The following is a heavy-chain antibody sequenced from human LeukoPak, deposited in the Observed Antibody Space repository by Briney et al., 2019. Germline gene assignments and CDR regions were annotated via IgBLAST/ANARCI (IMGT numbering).Heavy chain of an antibody. J-gene: IGHJ6*02. CDR3: ARDLTMIVVNYYYYGMDV. CDR1: GYTFTGYY. CDR2: INPNSGGT. Sequence: ASVKVSCKASGYTFTGYYMHWARQAPGQGLEWMGWINPNSGGTNYAQKFQGRVTMTRDTSISTAYMELSRLRSDDTAVYFCARDLTMIVVNYYYYGMDVWGQGTTVTVSS. V-gene: IGHV1-2*02. D-gene: IGHD3-22*01.